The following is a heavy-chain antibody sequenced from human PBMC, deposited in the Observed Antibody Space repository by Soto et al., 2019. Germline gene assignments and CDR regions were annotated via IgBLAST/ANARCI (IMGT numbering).Heavy chain of an antibody. CDR3: ARRPPFH. J-gene: IGHJ4*02. V-gene: IGHV4-30-2*01. CDR1: GGSLSSGGYS. D-gene: IGHD3-16*01. Sequence: PSETLSLTCAVSGGSLSSGGYSWSWIRQPPGKGLEWIGYIYHSVSTYYNPSLKSRVTISVDRSKNQFSLKLSSVTAADTAVYYCARRPPFHWGQGTLVTVSS. CDR2: IYHSVST.